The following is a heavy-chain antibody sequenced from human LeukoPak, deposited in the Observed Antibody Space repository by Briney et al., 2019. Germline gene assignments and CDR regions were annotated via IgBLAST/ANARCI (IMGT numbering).Heavy chain of an antibody. CDR1: GYIFTGYY. D-gene: IGHD3-10*01. J-gene: IGHJ4*02. CDR2: INPNSGGT. CDR3: ARDLVRGVSYYFDY. V-gene: IGHV1-2*02. Sequence: ASVKVSCKASGYIFTGYYMHWVRHPPGQGLEWMGWINPNSGGTNYAQKFQGRVTMTRDTSINTAYIELSRLRSDDTAVYYCARDLVRGVSYYFDYWGQGTLVTVSS.